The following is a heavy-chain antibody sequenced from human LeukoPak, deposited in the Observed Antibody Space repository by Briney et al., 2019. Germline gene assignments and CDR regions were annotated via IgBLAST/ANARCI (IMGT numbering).Heavy chain of an antibody. D-gene: IGHD3-10*02. CDR1: GFTFDDYG. Sequence: GGSLRLSCAASGFTFDDYGMSWVRQAPGKGLEWVSGINWNGGSTGYADSVKGRFTISRDNSKTTVILQMNSLRAEDTAVYYCAELGITMIGGVWGKGTTVTISS. CDR2: INWNGGST. V-gene: IGHV3-20*04. CDR3: AELGITMIGGV. J-gene: IGHJ6*04.